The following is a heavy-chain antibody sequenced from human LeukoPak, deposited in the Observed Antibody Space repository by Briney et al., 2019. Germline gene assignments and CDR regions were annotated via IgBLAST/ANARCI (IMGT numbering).Heavy chain of an antibody. V-gene: IGHV3-23*01. J-gene: IGHJ4*02. CDR1: GITLSNYG. Sequence: GGSLRLSCAASGITLSNYGMSWVRQAPGKGLEWVAGISGSGGGTYYADSVKGRFTISRDNSKNTLYLQMNSLRAEDTAVYYCAKTLVTLDDYWGQGTLVTVSS. D-gene: IGHD4-23*01. CDR3: AKTLVTLDDY. CDR2: ISGSGGGT.